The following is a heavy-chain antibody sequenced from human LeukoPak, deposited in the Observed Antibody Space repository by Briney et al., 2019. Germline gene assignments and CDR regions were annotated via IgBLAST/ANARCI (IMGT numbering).Heavy chain of an antibody. CDR2: ISYDGSNK. J-gene: IGHJ6*02. V-gene: IGHV3-30*18. CDR1: GFTFSSYG. D-gene: IGHD6-19*01. Sequence: GGSLRLSCAASGFTFSSYGMHWVRQAPGKGLEWVAVISYDGSNKYYADSVKGRFTISRDNSKNTLYLQMNSLRAEDTAVYYCAKSIAVAGRGYYYYGMDVWGQGTTVTVSS. CDR3: AKSIAVAGRGYYYYGMDV.